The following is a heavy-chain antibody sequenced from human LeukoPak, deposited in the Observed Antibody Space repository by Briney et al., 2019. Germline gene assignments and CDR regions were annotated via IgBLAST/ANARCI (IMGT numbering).Heavy chain of an antibody. V-gene: IGHV3-23*01. CDR2: ISGSGGST. D-gene: IGHD1-1*01. CDR1: GLTLSSYA. J-gene: IGHJ6*03. CDR3: ATTLLRASTYMDV. Sequence: GGSLRLSCAASGLTLSSYAMSWDRQAPGKGLGWVSGISGSGGSTYYADSVKGRFTISRDNSKNTLYLQMNSLRAEDTAMYYCATTLLRASTYMDVWGKGTTVTVSS.